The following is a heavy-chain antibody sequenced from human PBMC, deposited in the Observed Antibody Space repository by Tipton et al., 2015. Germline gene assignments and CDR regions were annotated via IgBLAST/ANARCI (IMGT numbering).Heavy chain of an antibody. D-gene: IGHD2-15*01. CDR2: IKPDGSES. J-gene: IGHJ4*02. CDR1: GFSFSNYW. V-gene: IGHV3-7*03. Sequence: SLRLSCEASGFSFSNYWMTWVRQAPGKGLEWVANIKPDGSESYYLESVKGRFTFSRDNAKNSLYLQMNRLRAEDTALYFCAKDRDVLTYYFDSWGQGTLVTVSS. CDR3: AKDRDVLTYYFDS.